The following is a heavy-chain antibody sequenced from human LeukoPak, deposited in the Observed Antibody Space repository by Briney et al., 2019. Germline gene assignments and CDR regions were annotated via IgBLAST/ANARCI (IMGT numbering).Heavy chain of an antibody. CDR1: GYSISSGYY. D-gene: IGHD2/OR15-2a*01. CDR2: MYSSGST. CDR3: AREITSGYYFLDY. Sequence: SSETLSLTCTVSGYSISSGYYWDWIRQPAGKGLEWIGRMYSSGSTNCNPSLKSRVTMSVDTSNNQLSLKLSSVTAADTAVYYCAREITSGYYFLDYWGQGTLVTVSS. J-gene: IGHJ4*02. V-gene: IGHV4-4*07.